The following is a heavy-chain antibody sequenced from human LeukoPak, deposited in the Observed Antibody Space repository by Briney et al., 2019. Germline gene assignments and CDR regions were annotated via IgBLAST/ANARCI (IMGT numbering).Heavy chain of an antibody. J-gene: IGHJ4*02. CDR3: AKGYCSSTSCYRQDY. CDR2: ISGGGGST. CDR1: GFTFSSYA. D-gene: IGHD2-2*01. Sequence: QSGGSLRLSCAASGFTFSSYAMSWVRQAPGKGLEWVLGISGGGGSTYYADSVKGRFTISRDNSKNTLYLQMNSLRAEDTAVYYCAKGYCSSTSCYRQDYWGQGTLVTVSS. V-gene: IGHV3-23*01.